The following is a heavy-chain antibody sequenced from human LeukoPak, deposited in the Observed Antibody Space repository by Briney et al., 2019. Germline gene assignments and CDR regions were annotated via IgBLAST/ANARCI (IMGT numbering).Heavy chain of an antibody. CDR2: ILYSGTT. CDR3: ASLSLTTAHYYYYYMDV. J-gene: IGHJ6*03. CDR1: GGSISTSRYP. D-gene: IGHD4-11*01. Sequence: PSETLSLTCTVSGGSISTSRYPWGWIRQPPGKGLEWIGNILYSGTTYYNPSLKSRVTISVDTSKNQFSLKLSSVTAADTAVYYCASLSLTTAHYYYYYMDVWGKGTTVTVSS. V-gene: IGHV4-39*07.